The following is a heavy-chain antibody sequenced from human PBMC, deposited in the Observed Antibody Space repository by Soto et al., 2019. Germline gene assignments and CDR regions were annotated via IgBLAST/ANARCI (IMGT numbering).Heavy chain of an antibody. J-gene: IGHJ4*02. CDR1: GFRFDDYA. D-gene: IGHD3-10*01. CDR3: AMSNSNDLYYHFES. V-gene: IGHV3-9*01. CDR2: INWNSDTI. Sequence: EVQLVESGGGSVQPGGSLRLSCVASGFRFDDYAMHWVRQRPGKGLEWVSGINWNSDTIGYDDSVKGRFIVSRDNAEGSLLLQMSSLRAEDTAIYFCAMSNSNDLYYHFESWGQGTPVTVS.